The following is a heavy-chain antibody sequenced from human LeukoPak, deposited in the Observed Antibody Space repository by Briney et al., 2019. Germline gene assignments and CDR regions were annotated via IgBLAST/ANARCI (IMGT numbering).Heavy chain of an antibody. Sequence: SETLSLTCTVSGDSITSYYWSWLRQPPGKGLEWIASMSYSGSTNYNPSLKSRVTMSVDTTKNQFSLRLNSVTAADTAVYYCARRRAEGGSNGHYNWFDPWGQGTLVTVSS. CDR3: ARRRAEGGSNGHYNWFDP. J-gene: IGHJ5*02. CDR2: MSYSGST. V-gene: IGHV4-59*08. CDR1: GDSITSYY. D-gene: IGHD6-13*01.